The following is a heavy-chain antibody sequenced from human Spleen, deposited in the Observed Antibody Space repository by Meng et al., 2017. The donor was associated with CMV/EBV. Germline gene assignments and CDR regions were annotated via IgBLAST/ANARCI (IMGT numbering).Heavy chain of an antibody. CDR1: SVSSGAHY. Sequence: SVSSGAHYWHWNRQSPGKGLELIRYIHHSGNTNYNPSLKSRVTVSVDTSKNQFSLKLTSITAADSALYYCATDRGYYDSTGYFDYWGQGSLVTVSS. CDR2: IHHSGNT. CDR3: ATDRGYYDSTGYFDY. J-gene: IGHJ4*02. D-gene: IGHD3-22*01. V-gene: IGHV4-61*08.